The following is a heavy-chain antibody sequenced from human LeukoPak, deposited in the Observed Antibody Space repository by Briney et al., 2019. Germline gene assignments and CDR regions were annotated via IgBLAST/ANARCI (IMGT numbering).Heavy chain of an antibody. CDR3: ARQRGGQYEDGFDI. V-gene: IGHV1-46*01. D-gene: IGHD2-8*01. CDR1: GYTFTIYY. J-gene: IGHJ3*02. CDR2: INPSGGTT. Sequence: ASVKVSCKASGYTFTIYYMHWVRQAPGQGLEWMGIINPSGGTTIYAQKFQGRVAMTRDTSTSTVYMELSSLRSEDTAVYYCARQRGGQYEDGFDIWGQGTMVTVSS.